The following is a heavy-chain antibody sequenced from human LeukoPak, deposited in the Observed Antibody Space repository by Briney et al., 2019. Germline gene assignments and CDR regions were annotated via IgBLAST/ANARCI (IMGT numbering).Heavy chain of an antibody. Sequence: GGSLRLSCAASGFTFSSYWMSWVRQASGKGLEWVANIKQDGGEKYYVDFVKGRFTISRDNAKNSLYLQMNSLRAEDTAVYYCARGIAAAGTIYDYYYYMDVWGKGTTVTVSS. D-gene: IGHD6-13*01. V-gene: IGHV3-7*01. CDR2: IKQDGGEK. J-gene: IGHJ6*03. CDR1: GFTFSSYW. CDR3: ARGIAAAGTIYDYYYYMDV.